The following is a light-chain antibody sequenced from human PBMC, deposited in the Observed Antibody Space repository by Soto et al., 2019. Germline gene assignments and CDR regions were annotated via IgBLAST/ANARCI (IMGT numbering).Light chain of an antibody. V-gene: IGLV2-14*03. J-gene: IGLJ2*01. CDR1: SIDVGGYNY. CDR2: DVR. Sequence: QSALTQPASVSGSPGQSITISCTGTSIDVGGYNYVSWYQQHPGKAPKLMIYDVRNRPSGVSNRFSASKSGNTASLTISGLQAEDEADYYCSSYAGSNTLVFGGGTKLTVL. CDR3: SSYAGSNTLV.